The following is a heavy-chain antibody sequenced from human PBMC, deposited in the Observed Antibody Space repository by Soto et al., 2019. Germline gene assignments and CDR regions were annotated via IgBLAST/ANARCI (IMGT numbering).Heavy chain of an antibody. J-gene: IGHJ4*02. CDR3: ARLPDIFGWPFDS. D-gene: IGHD6-19*01. V-gene: IGHV4-59*01. CDR1: KGSLNNYY. Sequence: SETLSLTCTISKGSLNNYYWTWIRQPPGRGLEWIGYIHYDGRTTYNPSLKSRITMSRDTSTNQLSLKVTSVTAADTAVYYCARLPDIFGWPFDSWGQGTLVTAPQ. CDR2: IHYDGRT.